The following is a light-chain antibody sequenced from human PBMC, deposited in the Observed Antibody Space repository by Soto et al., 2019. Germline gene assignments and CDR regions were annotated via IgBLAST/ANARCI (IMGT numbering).Light chain of an antibody. CDR2: DVS. CDR3: CSYTTSNTRQIV. CDR1: TSDVGGYNY. V-gene: IGLV2-14*01. J-gene: IGLJ1*01. Sequence: QSVLTQPASVSGSPGQSMTISCTGTTSDVGGYNYVSWYQQHPGKAPKFMIYDVSNRPSGVSNRFSGSKSGNTASLTISGLQAEDVADYYCCSYTTSNTRQIVFGTGTKVTVL.